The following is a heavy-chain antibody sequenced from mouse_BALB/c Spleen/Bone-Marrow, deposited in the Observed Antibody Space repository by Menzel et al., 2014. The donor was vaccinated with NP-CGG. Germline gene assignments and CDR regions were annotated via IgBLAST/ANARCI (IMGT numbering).Heavy chain of an antibody. J-gene: IGHJ3*01. D-gene: IGHD2-3*01. CDR3: ARGVDGYSWFAY. V-gene: IGHV5-6-3*01. CDR2: INTNGVYT. CDR1: GFSFSRYG. Sequence: EVKLMESGWGLLPPELPLNFSCAASGFSFSRYGVSRVRQTPDKRLEVVANINTNGVYTYYPDSVKGRFTISTDNAKNTLYLQMSSLKSEDTAMYYCARGVDGYSWFAYRGQATLVPVSA.